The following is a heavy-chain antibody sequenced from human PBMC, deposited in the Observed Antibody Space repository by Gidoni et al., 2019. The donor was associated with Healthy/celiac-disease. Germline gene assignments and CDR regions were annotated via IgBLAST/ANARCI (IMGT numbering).Heavy chain of an antibody. Sequence: QLQLQESGPGLVKPSETLSLTCPVSGGSISSSSYYWGWIRQPPGKGLEWIGSIYYSGSTYYNPSLKSRVTISVDTSKNQFSLKLSSVTAADTAVYYCASQDTAEVQHWGQGTLVTVSS. CDR3: ASQDTAEVQH. CDR2: IYYSGST. CDR1: GGSISSSSYY. V-gene: IGHV4-39*01. D-gene: IGHD5-18*01. J-gene: IGHJ1*01.